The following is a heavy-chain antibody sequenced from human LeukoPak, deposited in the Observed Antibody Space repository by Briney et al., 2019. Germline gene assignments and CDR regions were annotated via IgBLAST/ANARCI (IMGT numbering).Heavy chain of an antibody. J-gene: IGHJ4*02. V-gene: IGHV3-30*18. CDR2: ISYDGINK. CDR1: GFTFSNYG. Sequence: PGGSLRLSCAASGFTFSNYGMHWVRQAPGKGLEWVAVISYDGINKYYADSVKGRFTISRDNSKNTLDLYMNSLRSEDTALYYCAKDGGSFDYWGQGTLVTVSS. CDR3: AKDGGSFDY. D-gene: IGHD2-15*01.